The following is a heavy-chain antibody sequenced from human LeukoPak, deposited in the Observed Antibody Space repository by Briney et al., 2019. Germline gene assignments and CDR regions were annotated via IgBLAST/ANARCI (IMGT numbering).Heavy chain of an antibody. CDR1: AGSTSSGDYY. CDR3: GIAVAGTQVDY. D-gene: IGHD6-19*01. Sequence: TLSLTCIVSAGSTSSGDYYCSWIRQPAGKGLEWIGRIYTRGNTNYNPSLRSRVTMSVDTSQNHFSLTLSSVTAADTAVYFCGIAVAGTQVDYWGQGTLVTVSS. CDR2: IYTRGNT. V-gene: IGHV4-61*02. J-gene: IGHJ4*02.